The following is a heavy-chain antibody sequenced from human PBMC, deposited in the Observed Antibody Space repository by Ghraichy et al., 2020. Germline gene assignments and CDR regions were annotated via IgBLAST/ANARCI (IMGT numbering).Heavy chain of an antibody. Sequence: ASVKVSCKASGYTFTSYGISWVRQAPGQGLEWMGWISAYNGNTNYAQKLQGRVTMTTDTSTSTAYMELRSLRSDDTAVYYCARDRSVALLWFRELLPKDYYYYGMDVWGQGTTVTVSS. CDR1: GYTFTSYG. J-gene: IGHJ6*02. D-gene: IGHD3-10*01. CDR2: ISAYNGNT. CDR3: ARDRSVALLWFRELLPKDYYYYGMDV. V-gene: IGHV1-18*01.